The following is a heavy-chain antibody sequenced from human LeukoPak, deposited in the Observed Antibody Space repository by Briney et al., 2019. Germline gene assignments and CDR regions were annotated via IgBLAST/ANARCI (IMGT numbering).Heavy chain of an antibody. V-gene: IGHV3-23*01. CDR1: EFTFSSYV. J-gene: IGHJ4*02. Sequence: PGGSLRLSCAASEFTFSSYVMNWVRQAPGKGLEWVSIISGSGASTYYADSVKGRFTVSRDNSKNTLYLQMNSLRAEDTAVYYCARVAVRGLIKGPFDYWGQGTLVTVSS. D-gene: IGHD3-10*01. CDR2: ISGSGAST. CDR3: ARVAVRGLIKGPFDY.